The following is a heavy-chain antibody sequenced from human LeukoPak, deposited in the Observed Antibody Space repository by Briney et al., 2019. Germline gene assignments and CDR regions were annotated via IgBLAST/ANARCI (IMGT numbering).Heavy chain of an antibody. CDR2: INPNSGGT. CDR3: ARGSRYCSSTSCYNAFDI. V-gene: IGHV1-2*02. CDR1: GYTFTGYY. Sequence: GASVKVSCKASGYTFTGYYMHWVRQAPGQGLEWMGWINPNSGGTNYAQKFQGRVTMTRDTSISTAYMELSRLRSDDTAVYYCARGSRYCSSTSCYNAFDIWGQGTMVTVSS. J-gene: IGHJ3*02. D-gene: IGHD2-2*01.